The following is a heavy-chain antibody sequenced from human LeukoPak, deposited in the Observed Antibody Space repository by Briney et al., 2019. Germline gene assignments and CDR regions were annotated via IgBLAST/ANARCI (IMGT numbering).Heavy chain of an antibody. CDR2: INHSGST. V-gene: IGHV4-34*01. D-gene: IGHD5-18*01. CDR3: ARVRAAAMAPYRPTNYYYYYYMDV. Sequence: PSETLSLTCAVYGGSFSGYYWSWIRQPPGKGLEWIGEINHSGSTKYNPSLKSRVTISVATSKNQFSLKLSSVPAADTAVYYCARVRAAAMAPYRPTNYYYYYYMDVWGKGTTVTVSS. CDR1: GGSFSGYY. J-gene: IGHJ6*03.